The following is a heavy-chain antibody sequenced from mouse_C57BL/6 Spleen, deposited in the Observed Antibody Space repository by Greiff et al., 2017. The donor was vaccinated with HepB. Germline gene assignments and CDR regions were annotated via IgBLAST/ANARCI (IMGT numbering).Heavy chain of an antibody. CDR2: IDPSDSET. J-gene: IGHJ3*01. V-gene: IGHV1-52*01. Sequence: VQLQQPGAELVRPGSSVKLSCKASGYTFTSYWMHWVKQRPIQGLEWIGNIDPSDSETHYNQKFKDKATLTVDKSSSTAYMQLSSLTSEDSAVEYCARGGDYYGSRDGFAYWGQGTLGTVSA. CDR1: GYTFTSYW. CDR3: ARGGDYYGSRDGFAY. D-gene: IGHD1-1*01.